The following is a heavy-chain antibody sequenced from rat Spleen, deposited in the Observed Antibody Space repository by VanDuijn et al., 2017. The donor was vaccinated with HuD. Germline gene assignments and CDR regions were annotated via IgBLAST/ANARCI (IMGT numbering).Heavy chain of an antibody. Sequence: QVQVKESGPGLVQPSQTLSLTCTVSGFSLTSNSVSWVRQPPGKGLEWMGGIWGDGRTDYNSALKSRLSISKDTSKTQVFLKMNSLQTEDTATYYCAREEAFDYTFDNWGQGVMVTVSS. V-gene: IGHV2-1*01. CDR3: AREEAFDYTFDN. J-gene: IGHJ2*01. D-gene: IGHD1-6*01. CDR1: GFSLTSNS. CDR2: IWGDGRT.